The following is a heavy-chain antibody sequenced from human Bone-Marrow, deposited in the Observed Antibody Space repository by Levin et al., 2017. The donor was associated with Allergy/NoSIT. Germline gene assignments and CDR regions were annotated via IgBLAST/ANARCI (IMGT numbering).Heavy chain of an antibody. CDR1: GYHFTNYW. J-gene: IGHJ3*02. D-gene: IGHD3-3*01. V-gene: IGHV5-51*01. CDR3: ARHARIPYYDFWSRYDAFDI. Sequence: GESLKISCKASGYHFTNYWIGWVRQMPGKGLEWMGIIYPGDSDTTYRPSFQGQVTISADKSVSTAYLHWSSLKASDTAMYYCARHARIPYYDFWSRYDAFDIWGQGTMVTVSS. CDR2: IYPGDSDT.